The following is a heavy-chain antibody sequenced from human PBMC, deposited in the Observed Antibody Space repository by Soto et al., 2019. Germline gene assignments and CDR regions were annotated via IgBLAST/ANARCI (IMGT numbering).Heavy chain of an antibody. D-gene: IGHD5-12*01. CDR1: GYTFTSYA. Sequence: ASVKVSCKASGYTFTSYAMHWVRQAPGQRLEWMGWINAGNGNTKYSQKFQGRVTITRDTSASTAYMELSSLRSEDTAVYYCGRAQNLEMATPWGRGTLVTVSS. CDR3: GRAQNLEMATP. J-gene: IGHJ4*02. CDR2: INAGNGNT. V-gene: IGHV1-3*01.